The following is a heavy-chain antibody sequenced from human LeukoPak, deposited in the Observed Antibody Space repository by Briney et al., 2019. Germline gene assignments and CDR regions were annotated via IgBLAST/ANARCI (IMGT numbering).Heavy chain of an antibody. Sequence: PSETLSLTCTVSGGSISSGGDYWSWIRQPPGKAPEWIGYIYQSGTTYFNPSLKSRITISVDTSKNQFSLKLASVTAADTAVYYCARDYNSVTHWFFDLWGRGTLVTVSP. CDR3: ARDYNSVTHWFFDL. V-gene: IGHV4-30-2*01. D-gene: IGHD4-17*01. CDR2: IYQSGTT. J-gene: IGHJ2*01. CDR1: GGSISSGGDY.